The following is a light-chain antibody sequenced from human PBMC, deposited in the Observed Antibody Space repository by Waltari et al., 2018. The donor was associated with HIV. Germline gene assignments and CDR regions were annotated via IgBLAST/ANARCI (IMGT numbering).Light chain of an antibody. V-gene: IGLV1-51*02. Sequence: QSVLTQPPSVSAAPGPKVTVSCSGSSSNLGETYVSWYQQLPGTAPKLLLYENNKRPAGIPDRFSGSKSGTSATLAITGLQTGDEADYYCGTWHSSLSAGVVFGGGTKLTVL. J-gene: IGLJ2*01. CDR3: GTWHSSLSAGVV. CDR2: ENN. CDR1: SSNLGETY.